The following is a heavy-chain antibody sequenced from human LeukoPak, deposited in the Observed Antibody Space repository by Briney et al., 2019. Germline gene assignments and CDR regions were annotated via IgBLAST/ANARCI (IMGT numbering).Heavy chain of an antibody. Sequence: GGSLRLSCAASGFTFSSYGMHWVRQAPGKGLEWVAFIRYDGSNKYYADSVKGRFTISRDNSKNTLYLQMNSLRAEDTAVYYCAKANIVVVPAAIRIDYWGQGTLVTASS. CDR2: IRYDGSNK. V-gene: IGHV3-30*02. D-gene: IGHD2-2*02. CDR1: GFTFSSYG. CDR3: AKANIVVVPAAIRIDY. J-gene: IGHJ4*02.